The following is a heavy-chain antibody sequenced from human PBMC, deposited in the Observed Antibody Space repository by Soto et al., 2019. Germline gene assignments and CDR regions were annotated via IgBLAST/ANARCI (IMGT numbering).Heavy chain of an antibody. CDR1: GFTFSSYA. CDR2: ISYDGSNK. D-gene: IGHD6-6*01. Sequence: PGWSLRLSCAASGFTFSSYAMHWVRQAPGKGLEWVAVISYDGSNKYYADSVKGRFTISRDNSKNTLYLQMNSLRAEDTAVYYCASESIAASHTYYYYYGMHVWGQGTTVTVS. J-gene: IGHJ6*02. CDR3: ASESIAASHTYYYYYGMHV. V-gene: IGHV3-30-3*01.